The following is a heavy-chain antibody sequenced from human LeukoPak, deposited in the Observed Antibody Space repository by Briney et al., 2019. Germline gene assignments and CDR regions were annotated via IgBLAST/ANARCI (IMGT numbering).Heavy chain of an antibody. V-gene: IGHV4-39*07. J-gene: IGHJ4*02. CDR1: GGSISSSSYY. Sequence: SETLSLTCTVSGGSISSSSYYWGWIRQPPGKGLEWIGSIYYSGSTYYNPSLKSRVTISVDTSKNQFSLKLSSVTAADTAVYYCARKKGIYYGSGNIDYWGQGALVTVSS. CDR3: ARKKGIYYGSGNIDY. CDR2: IYYSGST. D-gene: IGHD3-10*01.